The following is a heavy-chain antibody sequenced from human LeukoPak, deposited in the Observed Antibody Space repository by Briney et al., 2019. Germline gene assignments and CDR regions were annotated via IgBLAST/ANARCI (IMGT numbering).Heavy chain of an antibody. CDR1: GLTFGGSA. V-gene: IGHV3-73*01. D-gene: IGHD6-13*01. J-gene: IGHJ5*02. Sequence: PGGSLKLSCAASGLTFGGSAMHWVRQASGKGLEWVGRIRSKANSYATAYAASVKGRFTISRDDSKNTAYLQMNSLKTEDTAVYYCTRVAAAKYNWFDPWGQGTLVTVSS. CDR3: TRVAAAKYNWFDP. CDR2: IRSKANSYAT.